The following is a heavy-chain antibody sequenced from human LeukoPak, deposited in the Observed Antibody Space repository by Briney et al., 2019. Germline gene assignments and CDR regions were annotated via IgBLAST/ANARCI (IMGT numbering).Heavy chain of an antibody. Sequence: GGSLRLSCVVSGFPFDNAWMSWVRQAPGKGLECVGRIRSRTAGGTTDYGAPVKGRFTISRDDSKNTVYLQMNNLKMEDTAIYYCSTGGGTSDYWGQGTLVTVSS. J-gene: IGHJ4*02. D-gene: IGHD1-1*01. CDR1: GFPFDNAW. CDR3: STGGGTSDY. CDR2: IRSRTAGGTT. V-gene: IGHV3-15*01.